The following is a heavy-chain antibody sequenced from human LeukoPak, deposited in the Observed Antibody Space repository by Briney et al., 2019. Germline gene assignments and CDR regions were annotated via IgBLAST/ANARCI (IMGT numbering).Heavy chain of an antibody. Sequence: SETLSLTCTVSGGSISSYYWSWIRQPPGKGLEWIGYIYYSGSTNYNPSLKSRVTISVDTSKNQFSLKLSAVTAADTAVYYCARVGVRFCSGGSCYLSHFDYWGQGTLVTVSS. J-gene: IGHJ4*02. CDR1: GGSISSYY. D-gene: IGHD2-15*01. V-gene: IGHV4-59*12. CDR3: ARVGVRFCSGGSCYLSHFDY. CDR2: IYYSGST.